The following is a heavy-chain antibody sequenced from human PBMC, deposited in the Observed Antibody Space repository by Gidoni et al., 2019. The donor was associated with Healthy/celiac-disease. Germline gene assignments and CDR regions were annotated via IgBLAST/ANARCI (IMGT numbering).Heavy chain of an antibody. CDR1: GVTFSRFG. V-gene: IGHV3-33*06. J-gene: IGHJ6*02. CDR2: RWYDGSNK. D-gene: IGHD5-18*01. Sequence: QVQLVESGGGVVQPGWSLRLSCAASGVTFSRFGMHGVRQAPGKGLEGVAVRWYDGSNKYYADSVKGRFTISRDNSKSTLYLQMNSLRAEDTAVYYCAKGGYSYGSFFYYYYYGMDVWGQGTTVTVSS. CDR3: AKGGYSYGSFFYYYYYGMDV.